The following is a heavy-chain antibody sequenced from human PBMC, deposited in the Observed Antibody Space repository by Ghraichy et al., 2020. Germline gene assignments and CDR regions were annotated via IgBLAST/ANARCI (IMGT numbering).Heavy chain of an antibody. CDR1: GFTFSSYW. CDR2: INSDGSST. D-gene: IGHD7-27*01. V-gene: IGHV3-74*01. Sequence: GESLNISCAASGFTFSSYWMHWVRQAPGKGLVWVSRINSDGSSTSYADSVKGRFTISRDNAKNTLYLQMNSLRAEDTAVYYCAREARLGQSDYWGQGTLVTVSS. CDR3: AREARLGQSDY. J-gene: IGHJ4*02.